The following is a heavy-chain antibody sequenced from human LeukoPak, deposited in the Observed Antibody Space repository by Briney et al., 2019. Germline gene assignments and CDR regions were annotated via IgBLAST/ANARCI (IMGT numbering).Heavy chain of an antibody. Sequence: SETLSLTCTVSGGSISTYYWSWIRQPPGKGLEWIGYIYYTGSTSYNPSLKSRVTMSVDTSKNQFSLKLSSVTAADTAVYYCARDSYYYGSGSVFDYWGQGTLVTVSS. D-gene: IGHD3-10*01. CDR3: ARDSYYYGSGSVFDY. CDR2: IYYTGST. V-gene: IGHV4-59*12. J-gene: IGHJ4*02. CDR1: GGSISTYY.